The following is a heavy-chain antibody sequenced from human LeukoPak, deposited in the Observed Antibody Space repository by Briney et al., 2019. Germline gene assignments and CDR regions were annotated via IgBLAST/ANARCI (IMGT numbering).Heavy chain of an antibody. J-gene: IGHJ3*01. CDR1: GFTFNTYG. D-gene: IGHD3-22*01. Sequence: GGSLRLSCAASGFTFNTYGMTWVRQAPGKGLEWVSHISPTNNIIYYADSVKGRFTISRDNAKNSLYLQMDSLRAEDTAVYYCARAPDYYDSRGYSLFWGQGTMVTVSS. V-gene: IGHV3-48*01. CDR3: ARAPDYYDSRGYSLF. CDR2: ISPTNNII.